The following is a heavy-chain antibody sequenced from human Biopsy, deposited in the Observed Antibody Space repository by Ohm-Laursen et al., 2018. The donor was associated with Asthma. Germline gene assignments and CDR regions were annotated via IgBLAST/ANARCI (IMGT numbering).Heavy chain of an antibody. CDR1: GSTFGDYW. J-gene: IGHJ1*01. D-gene: IGHD3-3*02. CDR3: ARTSHFWSPYHAEHYQL. Sequence: SLRLSCAASGSTFGDYWMSWVRQVPGKGLEWVANIKHDGTEKNHVDSLKGRFTISRDNAKNSLYLQMNSLRAEDTAVYYCARTSHFWSPYHAEHYQLWGQGTLVTVSS. CDR2: IKHDGTEK. V-gene: IGHV3-7*01.